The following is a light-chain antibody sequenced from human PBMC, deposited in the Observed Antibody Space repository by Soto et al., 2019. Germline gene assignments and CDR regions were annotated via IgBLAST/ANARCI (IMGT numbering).Light chain of an antibody. CDR3: QQSDSLPLT. CDR2: DAS. Sequence: DIQMTQSPSSLSASVGDRVTITCQASQDISNYLSWYQQRPGKAPKLLIYDASNLETGVPSRFSGGGSGTQFTFTISSLQPEDIATYYCQQSDSLPLTFGGGTKVDIK. J-gene: IGKJ4*01. V-gene: IGKV1-33*01. CDR1: QDISNY.